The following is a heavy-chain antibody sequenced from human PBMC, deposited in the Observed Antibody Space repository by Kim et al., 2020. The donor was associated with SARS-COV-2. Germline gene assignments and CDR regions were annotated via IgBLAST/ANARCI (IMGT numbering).Heavy chain of an antibody. V-gene: IGHV3-43*01. D-gene: IGHD6-19*01. J-gene: IGHJ4*02. Sequence: VKGRFTISRKNSKNSLYLQMNSLRTEDTALYYCAKDILWGHSSGWYGLDYWGQGTLVTVSS. CDR3: AKDILWGHSSGWYGLDY.